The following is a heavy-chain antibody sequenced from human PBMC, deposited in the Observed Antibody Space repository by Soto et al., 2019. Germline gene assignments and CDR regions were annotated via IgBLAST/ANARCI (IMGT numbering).Heavy chain of an antibody. J-gene: IGHJ5*02. Sequence: QVQLQESGPGLVKPSQTLSLTCTVSGGSISSGGYYWSWIRQHPGKGLEWIGYIYYSGSTYYNPSLRSRVTISVDTSKNQFSLKLSSVTAADTAVYYCARVPQWLVLREIWFDPWGQGTLVTVSS. CDR2: IYYSGST. CDR1: GGSISSGGYY. V-gene: IGHV4-31*03. D-gene: IGHD6-19*01. CDR3: ARVPQWLVLREIWFDP.